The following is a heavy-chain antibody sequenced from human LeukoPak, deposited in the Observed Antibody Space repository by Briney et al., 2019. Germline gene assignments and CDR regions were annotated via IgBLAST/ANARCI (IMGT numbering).Heavy chain of an antibody. V-gene: IGHV4-59*01. Sequence: SETLSLTCTVSGGSINSYYWSWIRQPPGKGLEWVGYIHYSGSTNYNPSLKSRVTISVDTSKNHFSLKLSSVTAADTAVYYCARTTEGGYTYGYFYYYYMDVWGKGTTVTISS. J-gene: IGHJ6*03. CDR1: GGSINSYY. CDR2: IHYSGST. D-gene: IGHD5-18*01. CDR3: ARTTEGGYTYGYFYYYYMDV.